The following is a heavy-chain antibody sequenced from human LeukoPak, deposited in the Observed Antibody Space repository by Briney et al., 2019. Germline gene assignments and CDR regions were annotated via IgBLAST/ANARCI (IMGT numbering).Heavy chain of an antibody. CDR1: GYSFTSYW. V-gene: IGHV5-51*01. Sequence: GESLKISCKGSGYSFTSYWIGWVRQMPGKGLEWMGIIYPGDSDTRDSPSFQGQVTISADKCISTAYLQWSSLKASDTAMYYCARHEGQRLYYFDYWGQGTLVTVSS. CDR2: IYPGDSDT. CDR3: ARHEGQRLYYFDY. J-gene: IGHJ4*02. D-gene: IGHD4-17*01.